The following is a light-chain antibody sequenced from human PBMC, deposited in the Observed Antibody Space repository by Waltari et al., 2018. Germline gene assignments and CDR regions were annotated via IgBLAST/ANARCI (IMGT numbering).Light chain of an antibody. Sequence: QSVLTQPPSASGTPGQRVTIPCSGSSPNNGVNVVNWYQHFPGTAPRLLIFTNDQPPSGVPDRFSGSKSGTSASLAISGLQSEDEADYYCAVWDDNLSGVVFGAGTKVAVL. CDR3: AVWDDNLSGVV. V-gene: IGLV1-44*01. CDR1: SPNNGVNV. J-gene: IGLJ1*01. CDR2: TND.